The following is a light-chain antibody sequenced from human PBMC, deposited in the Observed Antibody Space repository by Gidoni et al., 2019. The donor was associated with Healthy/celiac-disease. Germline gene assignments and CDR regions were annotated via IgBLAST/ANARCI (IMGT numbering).Light chain of an antibody. CDR2: AAS. J-gene: IGKJ4*01. CDR1: QSINSD. CDR3: QQSYSTLLT. Sequence: IQMSQSPSSMSASVGDRVTINCRASQSINSDVTWYPHKPGKAPKLLIYAASSLQSGVPSRFSGSGSGTDFTLTISSLQPEDFATYYCQQSYSTLLTFGGGTKVEIK. V-gene: IGKV1-39*01.